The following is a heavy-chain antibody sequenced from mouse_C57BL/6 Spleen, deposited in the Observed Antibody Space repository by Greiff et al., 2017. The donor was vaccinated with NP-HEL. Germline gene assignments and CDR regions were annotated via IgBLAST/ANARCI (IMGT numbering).Heavy chain of an antibody. Sequence: QVQLKESGAELARPGASVKMSCKASGYTFTSYTMHWVKQRPGQGLEWIGYINPSSGYTKYNQKFKDKATLTADKSSSTAYMQLSSLTSEDSAVYYCARGDYYGYDDWYFDVWGTGTTVTVSS. V-gene: IGHV1-4*01. D-gene: IGHD2-2*01. CDR3: ARGDYYGYDDWYFDV. CDR1: GYTFTSYT. CDR2: INPSSGYT. J-gene: IGHJ1*03.